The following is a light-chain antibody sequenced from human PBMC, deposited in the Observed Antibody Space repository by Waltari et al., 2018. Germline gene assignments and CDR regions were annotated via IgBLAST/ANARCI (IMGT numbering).Light chain of an antibody. CDR1: SSDVGANNL. Sequence: QSALTQPASVSGSPGQSIAISCIGTSSDVGANNLLSWYPQHPGRAPKLMIHEVTKRPSGVSTRFSGSKSGNTASLTISGLQAEDEADYYCCSYTSIGPVLIGGGTKVTVL. CDR3: CSYTSIGPVL. V-gene: IGLV2-23*02. CDR2: EVT. J-gene: IGLJ2*01.